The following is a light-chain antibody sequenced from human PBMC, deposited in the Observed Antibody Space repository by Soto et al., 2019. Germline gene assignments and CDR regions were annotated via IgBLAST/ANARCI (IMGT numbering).Light chain of an antibody. J-gene: IGKJ4*01. Sequence: EIVLTQSPATLSLSPWERATLSCRASQSVRRYLAWYQQKPGQAPRLLIYDASNRATDIPARFSGSGSGTDFTLTISSLDPEDSAVYYCHQRSKWPLTFGGGTKVEIK. CDR2: DAS. CDR1: QSVRRY. CDR3: HQRSKWPLT. V-gene: IGKV3-11*01.